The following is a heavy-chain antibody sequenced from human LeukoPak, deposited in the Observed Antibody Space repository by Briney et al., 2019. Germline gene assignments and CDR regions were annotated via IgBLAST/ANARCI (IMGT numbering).Heavy chain of an antibody. V-gene: IGHV3-23*01. CDR2: ISGSGGST. CDR1: GFTFSSYA. Sequence: AGGSLRLSCAASGFTFSSYAISWVRQAPGKGLEWVSAISGSGGSTYYADSVKGRFTVSRDNSKNTLYLQMNSLRAEDTAVYYCAKEPYSSGWFDDWGQGTLVTVSS. CDR3: AKEPYSSGWFDD. D-gene: IGHD6-19*01. J-gene: IGHJ5*02.